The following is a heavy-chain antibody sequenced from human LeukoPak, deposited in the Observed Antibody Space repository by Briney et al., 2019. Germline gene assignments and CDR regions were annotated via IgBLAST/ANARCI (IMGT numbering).Heavy chain of an antibody. J-gene: IGHJ4*02. CDR2: IYISGST. D-gene: IGHD5-24*01. Sequence: SQSLSLTCTVSGGSFSSGLYYWTWIRQPAGKGLEWIGRIYISGSTNYNPSLKSRVTISRDTSKNEFSLKLSSVTAADTAVYYCARDSRRDGYNLDYWGRGTLVTVSS. CDR3: ARDSRRDGYNLDY. V-gene: IGHV4-61*02. CDR1: GGSFSSGLYY.